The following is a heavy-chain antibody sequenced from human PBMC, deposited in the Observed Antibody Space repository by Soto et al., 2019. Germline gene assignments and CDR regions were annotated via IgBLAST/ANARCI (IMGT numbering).Heavy chain of an antibody. Sequence: GGSLRLSCAASGFTFSSYAMHWVRQAPGKGLEWVAVISYDGSNKYYADSVKGRFTISRDNSKNTLYLQMNSLRAEDTAVYYCARPKNAVVAAGTKKGGYYYYYGMDVWGQGTTVTVSS. CDR2: ISYDGSNK. CDR3: ARPKNAVVAAGTKKGGYYYYYGMDV. V-gene: IGHV3-30-3*01. D-gene: IGHD2-15*01. J-gene: IGHJ6*02. CDR1: GFTFSSYA.